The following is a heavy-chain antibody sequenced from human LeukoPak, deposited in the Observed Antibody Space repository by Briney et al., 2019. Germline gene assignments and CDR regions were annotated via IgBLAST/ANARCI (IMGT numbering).Heavy chain of an antibody. Sequence: GGSLRLSCAASGFTFSSYAMSWVRQAPGKGLEWVSAISGSGGSTYYADSVKGRFTISRDNSKNTLYLQMNSLRAEDTAVYYCAKGDYDSSGYYWFRPENTCYYFDYWGQGTLVTVSS. CDR2: ISGSGGST. V-gene: IGHV3-23*01. CDR1: GFTFSSYA. J-gene: IGHJ4*02. D-gene: IGHD3-22*01. CDR3: AKGDYDSSGYYWFRPENTCYYFDY.